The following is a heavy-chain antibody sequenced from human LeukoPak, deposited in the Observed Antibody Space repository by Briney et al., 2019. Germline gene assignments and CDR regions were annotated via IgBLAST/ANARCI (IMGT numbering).Heavy chain of an antibody. V-gene: IGHV4-59*01. J-gene: IGHJ4*02. Sequence: SETLSLTCTVSGGSISSYYWSWIRQPPGKGLEWIGYIYYSGSTNYNPSLKSRVTISVDTSKNQFSLKLSSVTAADTAVYYCARAEVRGVFFDYWGQGTLVTVSS. CDR1: GGSISSYY. CDR2: IYYSGST. D-gene: IGHD3-10*01. CDR3: ARAEVRGVFFDY.